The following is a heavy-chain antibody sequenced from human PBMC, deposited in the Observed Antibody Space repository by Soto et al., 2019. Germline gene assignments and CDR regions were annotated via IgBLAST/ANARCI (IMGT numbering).Heavy chain of an antibody. CDR2: INPNSGGT. V-gene: IGHV1-2*02. J-gene: IGHJ5*02. CDR1: GYTFTGYY. Sequence: CKASGYTFTGYYMHWVRQAPGQGLEWMGWINPNSGGTNYAQKFQGRVTMTRDTSISTAYMELSRLRSDDTAVHYCARGEKIRSNRFDPWGQGTLVIVSS. D-gene: IGHD4-17*01. CDR3: ARGEKIRSNRFDP.